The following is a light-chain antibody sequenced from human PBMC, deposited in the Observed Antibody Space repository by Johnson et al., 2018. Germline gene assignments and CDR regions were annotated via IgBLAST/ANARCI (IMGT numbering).Light chain of an antibody. CDR1: SSNIGNNY. Sequence: QSVLTQPPSVSAAPGQKVTISCSGSSSNIGNNYVSWYQQLPGTAPKLLIYENNKRPSGIPERFSGSKSGTSATLGITGLQTGDEADYFCGTWDSSLSAVNVFGTGTKVTVL. CDR2: ENN. V-gene: IGLV1-51*02. CDR3: GTWDSSLSAVNV. J-gene: IGLJ1*01.